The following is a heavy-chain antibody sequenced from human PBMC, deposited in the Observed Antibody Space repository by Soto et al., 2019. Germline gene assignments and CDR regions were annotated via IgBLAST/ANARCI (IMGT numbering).Heavy chain of an antibody. V-gene: IGHV4-59*12. J-gene: IGHJ4*02. Sequence: SETLSLTCSVSNGSISGFYWTWIRQPPGKILEWIGYIHYHGRTDYNPSLTSRATMSVDTSKNQFSLNLKSITAADTAVYYCVRAGGRIGNHFDSWGRGTMVTVSS. CDR1: NGSISGFY. CDR2: IHYHGRT. CDR3: VRAGGRIGNHFDS. D-gene: IGHD3-10*01.